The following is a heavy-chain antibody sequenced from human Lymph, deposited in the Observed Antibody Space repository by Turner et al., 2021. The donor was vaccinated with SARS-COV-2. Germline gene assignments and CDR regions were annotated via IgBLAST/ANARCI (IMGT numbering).Heavy chain of an antibody. D-gene: IGHD4-4*01. V-gene: IGHV3-30*18. CDR3: AKQQGLYSNPMYYFDY. Sequence: QVQLVESGGGVVQPGRSLRLSCAASGFTFSSYGMHWVRQAPGKGLEWVAVTSYDGSNKYYADSVKGRFTISRDNSKNTLYLQMNSLRAEDTAVYYCAKQQGLYSNPMYYFDYWGQGTLVTVSS. CDR1: GFTFSSYG. J-gene: IGHJ4*02. CDR2: TSYDGSNK.